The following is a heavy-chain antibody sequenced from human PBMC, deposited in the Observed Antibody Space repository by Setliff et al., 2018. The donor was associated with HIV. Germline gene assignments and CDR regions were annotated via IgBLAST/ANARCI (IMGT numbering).Heavy chain of an antibody. CDR1: GHSFTTYF. J-gene: IGHJ3*01. Sequence: ASVKVSCKASGHSFTTYFLHWVRQAPGQGLEWMGMINPSGGEPSYAQRFQGRVTMTRDTSTSTVFMDLSSLSFEDTAVYFCARDPPSSNPTLQYAFDLWGQGTMVTVSS. D-gene: IGHD4-4*01. CDR2: INPSGGEP. CDR3: ARDPPSSNPTLQYAFDL. V-gene: IGHV1-46*01.